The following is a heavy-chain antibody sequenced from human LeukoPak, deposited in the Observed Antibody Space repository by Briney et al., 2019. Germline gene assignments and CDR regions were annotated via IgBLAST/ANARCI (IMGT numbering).Heavy chain of an antibody. Sequence: PEALSLTCAAYGGSFSDYYWSWIRQSPGKGLEWIGEINHSGSTNYNPSLKSRVTISVDTSKNQFSLKLSSVTAADTAVYYCARGGYSSGHYYFDYWGQGTLVTVSS. CDR3: ARGGYSSGHYYFDY. D-gene: IGHD6-19*01. CDR2: INHSGST. CDR1: GGSFSDYY. V-gene: IGHV4-34*01. J-gene: IGHJ4*02.